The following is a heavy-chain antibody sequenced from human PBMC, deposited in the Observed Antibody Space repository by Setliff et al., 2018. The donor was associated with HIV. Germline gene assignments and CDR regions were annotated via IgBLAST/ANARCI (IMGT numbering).Heavy chain of an antibody. D-gene: IGHD3-10*01. CDR2: IYYSGST. Sequence: PSETLSLTCTVSGGFISTGGYSWSWIRQHPGKGLEWIGYIYYSGSTYFNPSLKSRVAISVATSENQFSLILNSVTAADTAVYYCASGSGSHYNSGDWYFDRWGRGTLVTVSS. V-gene: IGHV4-31*03. CDR3: ASGSGSHYNSGDWYFDR. CDR1: GGFISTGGYS. J-gene: IGHJ2*01.